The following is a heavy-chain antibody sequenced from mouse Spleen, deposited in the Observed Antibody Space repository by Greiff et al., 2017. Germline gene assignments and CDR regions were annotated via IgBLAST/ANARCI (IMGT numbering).Heavy chain of an antibody. V-gene: IGHV5-6*01. Sequence: EVQGVESGGDLVKPGGSLKLSCAASGFTFSSYGMSWVRQTPDKRLEWVATISSGGSYTYYPDSVKGRFTISRDNAKNTLYLQMSSLKSEDTAMYYCARHDREYFDVWGAGTTVTVSS. J-gene: IGHJ1*01. CDR3: ARHDREYFDV. CDR2: ISSGGSYT. CDR1: GFTFSSYG. D-gene: IGHD3-1*01.